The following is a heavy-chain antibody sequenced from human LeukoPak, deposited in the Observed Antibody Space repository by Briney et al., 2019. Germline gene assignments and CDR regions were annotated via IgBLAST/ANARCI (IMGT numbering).Heavy chain of an antibody. CDR3: ARVLVVPAAIDY. V-gene: IGHV4-59*12. D-gene: IGHD2-2*02. CDR2: FYYSGST. Sequence: PSETLSLTCTVSGDSISSYYWSWIRQPPGKGLEWIGYFYYSGSTNYNPSLKSRVTISVDTSKNQFSLKLSSVTAADAAVYYCARVLVVPAAIDYWGQGTLVTVSS. J-gene: IGHJ4*02. CDR1: GDSISSYY.